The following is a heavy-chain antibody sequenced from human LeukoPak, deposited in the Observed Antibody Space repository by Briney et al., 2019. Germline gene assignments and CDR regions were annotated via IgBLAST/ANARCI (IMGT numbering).Heavy chain of an antibody. V-gene: IGHV3-23*01. CDR3: AKQSAGSAAWYSLHFDF. CDR2: VDGGGGGT. J-gene: IGHJ4*02. Sequence: GGSLRLSCAASGFTLSSYAMTWVRQAPGRGLEWVSSVDGGGGGTYYADSVKGRFTISRDNSKDTLYLQMNGLRAEDTAVYFCAKQSAGSAAWYSLHFDFWGQGTLVTVSS. D-gene: IGHD6-13*01. CDR1: GFTLSSYA.